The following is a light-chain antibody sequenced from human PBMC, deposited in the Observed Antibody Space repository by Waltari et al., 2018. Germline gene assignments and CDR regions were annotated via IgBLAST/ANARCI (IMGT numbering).Light chain of an antibody. CDR2: LVS. CDR1: QRLLHSSGNTF. CDR3: MQARPTPWT. J-gene: IGKJ1*01. V-gene: IGKV2-28*01. Sequence: DIGMAQSPRSLSVTPGGPAYISCRASQRLLHSSGNTFLDWYLQKPGQSPQLLIYLVSNRASGVHDRFSGSGSGTDFTMKISRVEADDVGVYFCMQARPTPWTFGQGTKVEIK.